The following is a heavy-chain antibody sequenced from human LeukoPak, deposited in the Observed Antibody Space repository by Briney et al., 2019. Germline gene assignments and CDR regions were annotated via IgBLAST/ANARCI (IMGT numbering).Heavy chain of an antibody. J-gene: IGHJ6*03. Sequence: SETLSLTCTVSGGSISSSSYYWGWIRQPPGKGLEWIGSIYYSGSTYYNPSLKSRVTISVDTSKNQFSLKLSSVTAADTAVYYCARGFSGWYLNYYYYYMDVWGKGTTVTVSS. CDR3: ARGFSGWYLNYYYYYMDV. CDR2: IYYSGST. V-gene: IGHV4-39*07. D-gene: IGHD6-19*01. CDR1: GGSISSSSYY.